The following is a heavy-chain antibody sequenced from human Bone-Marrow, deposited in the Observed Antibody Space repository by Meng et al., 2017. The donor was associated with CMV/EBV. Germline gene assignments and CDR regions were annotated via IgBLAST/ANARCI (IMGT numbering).Heavy chain of an antibody. J-gene: IGHJ3*01. CDR2: ISYDGSNK. CDR3: ARDLKRPWGATAFDL. CDR1: GFTFSSYA. D-gene: IGHD1-26*01. Sequence: GESLKISCAASGFTFSSYAMHWVRQAPGKGLEWVAVISYDGSNKYYADSVKGRFTISRDNSKNKVYLQMDSLRPEDTAVYYCARDLKRPWGATAFDLWGQGTVVTVSS. V-gene: IGHV3-30-3*01.